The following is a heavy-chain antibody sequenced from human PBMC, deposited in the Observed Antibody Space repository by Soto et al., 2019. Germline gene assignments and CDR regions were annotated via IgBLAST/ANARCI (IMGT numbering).Heavy chain of an antibody. V-gene: IGHV4-59*08. CDR1: GGSISSYY. Sequence: SETLSLTCTVSGGSISSYYWSWIRQPPGKGLEWIGYIYYSGSTNYNPSLKSRVTISVDTSKNQFSLKLSSVTAADTAVYYCARQRDPGIAAAGTRFWFDPWGQGTLVTVSS. J-gene: IGHJ5*02. CDR3: ARQRDPGIAAAGTRFWFDP. D-gene: IGHD6-13*01. CDR2: IYYSGST.